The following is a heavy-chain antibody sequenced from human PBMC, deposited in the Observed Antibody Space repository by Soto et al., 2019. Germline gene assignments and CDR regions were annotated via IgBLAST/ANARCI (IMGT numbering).Heavy chain of an antibody. CDR2: INPSGGST. D-gene: IGHD3-10*01. Sequence: ASVKVSCKASGYTFTSYYMHWVRQAPGQGLEWMGIINPSGGSTSYAQKFQGRVTMTRDTSTSTVYMELGSLRSEDTAVYYCARGEFFYYGSGSHRRFDYWGQGTLVTVSS. CDR1: GYTFTSYY. J-gene: IGHJ4*02. V-gene: IGHV1-46*01. CDR3: ARGEFFYYGSGSHRRFDY.